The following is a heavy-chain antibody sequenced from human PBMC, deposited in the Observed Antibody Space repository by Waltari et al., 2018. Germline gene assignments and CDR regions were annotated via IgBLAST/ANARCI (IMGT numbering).Heavy chain of an antibody. CDR1: GGSISSSNW. Sequence: GGSISSSNWWSWVRQPPGKGLEWIGEIYHSGSTNYNPSLKSRVTISVDKSKNQFSLKLSSVTAADTAVYYCARFGGKSYYFDYWGQGTLVTVSS. CDR2: IYHSGST. CDR3: ARFGGKSYYFDY. D-gene: IGHD2-15*01. J-gene: IGHJ4*02. V-gene: IGHV4-4*02.